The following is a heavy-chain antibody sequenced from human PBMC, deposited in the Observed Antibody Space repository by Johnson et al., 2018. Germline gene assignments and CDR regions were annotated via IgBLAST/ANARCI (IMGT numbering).Heavy chain of an antibody. V-gene: IGHV3-11*01. CDR1: GFTFSDYY. J-gene: IGHJ6*02. CDR3: ARGGYSGYDAYYYYGMDV. CDR2: ISSSGSTI. Sequence: QVQLVESGGGLVQPGGSLKLSCAASGFTFSDYYMSWIRQAPGKGLEWVSYISSSGSTIYYADSVKGRLTISSDNAKNSVYLQMNSLRAEDTAIYYCARGGYSGYDAYYYYGMDVWGQGTTVTVSS. D-gene: IGHD5-12*01.